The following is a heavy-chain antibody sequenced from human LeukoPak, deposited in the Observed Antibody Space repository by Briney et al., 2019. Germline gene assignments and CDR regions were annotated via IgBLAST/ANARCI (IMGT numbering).Heavy chain of an antibody. CDR3: AKVPDGSPRGYWYFDL. CDR2: ISASGGST. Sequence: GGSLRLSCAASGFTFGGYAMSWVRQAPGKGLEWVSTISASGGSTYYADSVKGRFSISRDYSTNTLFVQLNSLRAEDTAVYYCAKVPDGSPRGYWYFDLWGRGTLVTASS. J-gene: IGHJ2*01. D-gene: IGHD5-24*01. V-gene: IGHV3-23*01. CDR1: GFTFGGYA.